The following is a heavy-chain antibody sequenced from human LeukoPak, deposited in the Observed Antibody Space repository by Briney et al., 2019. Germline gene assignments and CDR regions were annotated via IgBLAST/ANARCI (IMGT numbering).Heavy chain of an antibody. CDR1: GYTFTGYY. CDR2: INPNSGGT. V-gene: IGHV1-2*02. Sequence: GASVKVSCKASGYTFTGYYMHWVRQAPGQGLEWMGWINPNSGGTNYAQKFQGRVTMTRDTSISTAYMELSRLRSDDTAVYYCARDLGGYCSSTSCYKGNWFDPWGQGTLVTVSS. D-gene: IGHD2-2*02. J-gene: IGHJ5*02. CDR3: ARDLGGYCSSTSCYKGNWFDP.